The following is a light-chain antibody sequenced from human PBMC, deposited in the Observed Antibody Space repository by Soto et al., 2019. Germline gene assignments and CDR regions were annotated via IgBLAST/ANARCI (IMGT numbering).Light chain of an antibody. Sequence: MTQSPSSLSASVGDRVTITCRASQSVGSKLAWYQQKPGQPPRLLIHGASTRATGVPARFSGSGSGTEFTLAISSLQSEDFAVYYCPQYTKWLRTFGQGTKLDIK. CDR1: QSVGSK. V-gene: IGKV3-15*01. CDR3: PQYTKWLRT. CDR2: GAS. J-gene: IGKJ1*01.